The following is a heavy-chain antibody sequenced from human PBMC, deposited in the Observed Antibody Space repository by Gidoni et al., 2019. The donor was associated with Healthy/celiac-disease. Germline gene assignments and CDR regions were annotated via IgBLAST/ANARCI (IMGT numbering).Heavy chain of an antibody. J-gene: IGHJ4*02. CDR3: AKDPQRYSYGLIDY. V-gene: IGHV3-9*01. D-gene: IGHD5-18*01. CDR1: VFTFDYYA. Sequence: EVQLVESGGGLVQPGRSMRLSCAASVFTFDYYAMHWGRQAPGKGLEVVSGISWNSGSIGYADSVKGRFTISRDNAKNSLYLQMNSLRAEDTALYYCAKDPQRYSYGLIDYWGQGTLVTVSS. CDR2: ISWNSGSI.